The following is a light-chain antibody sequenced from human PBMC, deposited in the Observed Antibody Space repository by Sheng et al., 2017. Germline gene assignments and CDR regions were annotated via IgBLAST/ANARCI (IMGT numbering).Light chain of an antibody. J-gene: IGKJ2*01. Sequence: DIQMTQSPSTLSASVGDRVTITCRASQSIGNWLAWYQQKPGKAPKLLIYKASTLESGVPSKFSGSGSGTEFTLTISSLQPDDFATFYCHQYNSYPYTFGQGTKLEIK. V-gene: IGKV1-5*03. CDR1: QSIGNW. CDR2: KAS. CDR3: HQYNSYPYT.